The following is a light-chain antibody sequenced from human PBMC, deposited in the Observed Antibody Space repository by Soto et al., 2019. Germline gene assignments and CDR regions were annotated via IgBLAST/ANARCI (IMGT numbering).Light chain of an antibody. CDR3: TSFTSSTTPYF. V-gene: IGLV2-14*03. CDR2: EVS. Sequence: QSALTQPASVSGSLGQSITISCTGTSSDVGGYIFVSWYQQHPGKAPKLLIYEVSNRPSGVSTRFSGSRSDNTASLTISGLQAEDEADYYCTSFTSSTTPYFFGTGTKVTVL. CDR1: SSDVGGYIF. J-gene: IGLJ1*01.